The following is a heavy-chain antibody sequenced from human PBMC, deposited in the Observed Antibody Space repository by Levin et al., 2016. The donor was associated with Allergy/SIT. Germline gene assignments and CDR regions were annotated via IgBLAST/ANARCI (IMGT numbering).Heavy chain of an antibody. D-gene: IGHD1/OR15-1a*01. Sequence: VRQMPGKGLEWMGIIYPGDSDTRYSPSFQGQVTISADKSISTAYLQWSSLKASDTAMYYCARRTTGSQSPGNWFDPWGQGTLVTVSS. J-gene: IGHJ5*02. CDR3: ARRTTGSQSPGNWFDP. CDR2: IYPGDSDT. V-gene: IGHV5-51*01.